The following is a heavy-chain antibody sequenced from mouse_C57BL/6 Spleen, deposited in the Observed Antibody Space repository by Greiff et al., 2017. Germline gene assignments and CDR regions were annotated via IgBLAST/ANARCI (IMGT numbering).Heavy chain of an antibody. V-gene: IGHV5-9-1*02. CDR3: TRDHYYGSSGGYFDV. Sequence: EVHLVESGEGLVKPGGSLKLSCAASGFTFSSYAMSWVRQTPEKRLEWVAYISSGGDYIYYADTVKGRFTISRDNARNTLYLQMSSLKSEDTAMYYCTRDHYYGSSGGYFDVWGTGTTVTVSS. J-gene: IGHJ1*03. D-gene: IGHD1-1*01. CDR1: GFTFSSYA. CDR2: ISSGGDYI.